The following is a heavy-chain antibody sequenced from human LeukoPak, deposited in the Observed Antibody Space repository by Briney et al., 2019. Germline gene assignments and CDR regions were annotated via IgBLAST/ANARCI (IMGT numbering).Heavy chain of an antibody. Sequence: GGSLRLSCAASGFTFSSYSMNWVRQAPGKGLEWVSSISSSSSYIYYADSVKGRFTISRDNAKNSLYLQMNSLRAEDTAVYYCARDRGYYDILTGYSNWFDPWGQGTLVTVSS. D-gene: IGHD3-9*01. V-gene: IGHV3-21*01. CDR1: GFTFSSYS. CDR3: ARDRGYYDILTGYSNWFDP. J-gene: IGHJ5*02. CDR2: ISSSSSYI.